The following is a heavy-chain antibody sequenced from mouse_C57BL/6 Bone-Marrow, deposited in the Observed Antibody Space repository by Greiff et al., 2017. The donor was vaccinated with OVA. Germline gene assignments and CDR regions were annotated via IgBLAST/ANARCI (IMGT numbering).Heavy chain of an antibody. Sequence: EVQLVESGPGLVKPSQSLSLTCSVTGYSITSGYYWNWIRQFPGNKLEWMGYISYDGSNNYNPSLKNRISITRDTSKNQFFLKLNSVTTEDTATYYCARDLVYYYGSSYAAWFAYWGQGTLVTVSA. J-gene: IGHJ3*01. V-gene: IGHV3-6*01. CDR1: GYSITSGYY. CDR2: ISYDGSN. CDR3: ARDLVYYYGSSYAAWFAY. D-gene: IGHD1-1*01.